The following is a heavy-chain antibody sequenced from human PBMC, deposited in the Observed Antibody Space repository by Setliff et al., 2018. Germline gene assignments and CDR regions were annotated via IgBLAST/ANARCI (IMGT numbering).Heavy chain of an antibody. D-gene: IGHD1-1*01. Sequence: ASVKVSCKGSGYRFIVYYMHWVRQVPGEGLEALGRIDPRDDFTVYAERFKDRLTITADTSTDTSYMEMSSLRFEDTAVYYCAIDYGPTGTPYHWGQGTPVTVSS. V-gene: IGHV1-69-2*01. J-gene: IGHJ4*02. CDR1: GYRFIVYY. CDR2: IDPRDDFT. CDR3: AIDYGPTGTPYH.